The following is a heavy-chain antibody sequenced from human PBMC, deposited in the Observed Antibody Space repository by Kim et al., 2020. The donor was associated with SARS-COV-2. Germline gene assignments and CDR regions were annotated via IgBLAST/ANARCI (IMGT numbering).Heavy chain of an antibody. D-gene: IGHD2-15*01. CDR3: ECRFLGLPSSTFDY. J-gene: IGHJ4*02. CDR1: GFIISSYW. V-gene: IGHV3-74*01. CDR2: INSDGSST. Sequence: GGSLRLSCAASGFIISSYWMQWVRQAPGKGLVWVSRINSDGSSTSYADSVKGRFTISRDNAKNTLYLQMNSLRADDTAVYYCECRFLGLPSSTFDYWGQGSLVTVSS.